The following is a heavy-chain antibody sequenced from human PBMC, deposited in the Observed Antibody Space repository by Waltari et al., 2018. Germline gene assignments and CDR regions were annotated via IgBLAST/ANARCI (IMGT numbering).Heavy chain of an antibody. J-gene: IGHJ4*02. V-gene: IGHV4-34*01. CDR2: INHSGST. D-gene: IGHD3-10*01. CDR1: GGSFSGYY. CDR3: ARGGVRGVPFVGY. Sequence: QVQLQQWGAGLLKPSETLSLTCAVYGGSFSGYYRSWIRQPPGKGLEWIGEINHSGSTNYNPALKSRVTISVDTSKNQFSLRLSSVTAADTAVYYCARGGVRGVPFVGYWGQGTLVTVSS.